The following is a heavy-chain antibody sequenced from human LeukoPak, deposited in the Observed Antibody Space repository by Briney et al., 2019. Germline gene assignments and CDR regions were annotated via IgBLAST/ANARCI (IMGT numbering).Heavy chain of an antibody. CDR2: INPNSGGT. Sequence: ASVKVSCKASGYTFTGCYMHWVRQAPGQGLEWMGWINPNSGGTNYAQKFQGRVTMTRDTSISTAYMELSRLRSDDTAVYYCARVGTTVTTLDYWGQGTLVTVSS. D-gene: IGHD4-17*01. CDR1: GYTFTGCY. CDR3: ARVGTTVTTLDY. V-gene: IGHV1-2*02. J-gene: IGHJ4*02.